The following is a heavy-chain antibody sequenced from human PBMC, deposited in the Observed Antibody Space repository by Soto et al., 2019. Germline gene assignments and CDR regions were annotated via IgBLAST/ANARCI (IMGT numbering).Heavy chain of an antibody. CDR3: AVKYGEAGPLGY. CDR2: IDYSGST. D-gene: IGHD4-17*01. V-gene: IGHV4-31*03. J-gene: IGHJ4*02. Sequence: SETLSLTCTVSGGSISSGGDYWSWIRQHPGKGLEWIGYIDYSGSTYYNPSLKSRVTRSGDTSKNQFSLQLSSVTAAATAVYYCAVKYGEAGPLGYWGQGNLVTVSS. CDR1: GGSISSGGDY.